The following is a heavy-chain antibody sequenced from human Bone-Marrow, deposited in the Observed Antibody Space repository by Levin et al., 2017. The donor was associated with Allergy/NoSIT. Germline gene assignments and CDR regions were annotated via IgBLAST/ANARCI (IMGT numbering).Heavy chain of an antibody. V-gene: IGHV4-59*12. J-gene: IGHJ2*01. Sequence: SETLSLTCTVSGGSMDSYYWSWIRQTPGKGLEWIGYIYYKGSTNYNPSLKGRVTMSVDTSKAQFSLKLTSMTAADTAVYYCARGGGTSGWYGWYFDLWGRGTLVTVSS. CDR2: IYYKGST. CDR3: ARGGGTSGWYGWYFDL. D-gene: IGHD6-19*01. CDR1: GGSMDSYY.